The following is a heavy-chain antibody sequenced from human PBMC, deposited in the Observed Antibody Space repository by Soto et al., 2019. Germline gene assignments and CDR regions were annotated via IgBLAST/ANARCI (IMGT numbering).Heavy chain of an antibody. J-gene: IGHJ6*02. CDR1: GGTFSSYA. CDR2: IIPFFGTA. D-gene: IGHD3-10*01. V-gene: IGHV1-69*13. Sequence: ASVKVSCKASGGTFSSYAISWVRQAPGQGLEWMGGIIPFFGTANYAQKFQGRVTITADESTSTAYRELSSLRSEDTAVYYCASVSDRVLLGFGESVYYGMDVWGQGTTVTVSS. CDR3: ASVSDRVLLGFGESVYYGMDV.